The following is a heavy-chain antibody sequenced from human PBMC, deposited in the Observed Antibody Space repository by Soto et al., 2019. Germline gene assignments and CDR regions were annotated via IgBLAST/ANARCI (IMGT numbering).Heavy chain of an antibody. D-gene: IGHD1-20*01. CDR1: GGSFSGYY. CDR3: ARRTGYNWNHQRAFHYYYYYGMDV. J-gene: IGHJ6*02. V-gene: IGHV4-34*01. CDR2: INHSGST. Sequence: PSETLSLTCAVYGGSFSGYYWSWIRQPPGKGLEWIGEINHSGSTNYNPSLKSRVTISVDTSKNQFSLKLSSVTAADTAVYYCARRTGYNWNHQRAFHYYYYYGMDVWGQGTTVTVSS.